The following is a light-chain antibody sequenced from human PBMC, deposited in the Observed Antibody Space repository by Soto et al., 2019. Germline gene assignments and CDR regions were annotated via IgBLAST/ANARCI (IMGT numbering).Light chain of an antibody. Sequence: DIQMTQPQSSRSASIGDRLPITCRASQSIRNYLTWYQQKPGKAPKFLIYAASSLQSGVPSRFSGSGSGTDFSLTISSLQPEDVATYYCQHTYSTPRTFGEGTKVDIK. CDR2: AAS. V-gene: IGKV1-39*01. J-gene: IGKJ1*01. CDR3: QHTYSTPRT. CDR1: QSIRNY.